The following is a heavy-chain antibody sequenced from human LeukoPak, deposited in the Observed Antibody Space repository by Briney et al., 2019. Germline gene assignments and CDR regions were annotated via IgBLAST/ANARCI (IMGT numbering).Heavy chain of an antibody. CDR3: ARVPDILTNNWFDP. J-gene: IGHJ5*02. D-gene: IGHD3-9*01. CDR1: GGSISSYY. Sequence: SETLPLTCTVSGGSISSYYWSWIRQPPGKGLEWIGYIYYSGSTNYNPSLKSRVTISVDTSKNQFSLKLSSVTAADTAVYYCARVPDILTNNWFDPWGQGTLVTVSS. CDR2: IYYSGST. V-gene: IGHV4-59*01.